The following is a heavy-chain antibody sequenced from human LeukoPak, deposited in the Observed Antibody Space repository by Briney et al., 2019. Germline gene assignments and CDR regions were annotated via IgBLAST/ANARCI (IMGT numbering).Heavy chain of an antibody. Sequence: GGSLRLSCAASGFTFSNAWMSWVRQAPGKGLEWVGRIKSKTDGGTTDYAAPVKGRFTISRDDSKNTLYLQMNSLKTEETAVYYCTTHLGGYIVLMVYALEDYWGQGTLVTVSS. D-gene: IGHD2-8*01. CDR1: GFTFSNAW. CDR2: IKSKTDGGTT. CDR3: TTHLGGYIVLMVYALEDY. J-gene: IGHJ4*02. V-gene: IGHV3-15*01.